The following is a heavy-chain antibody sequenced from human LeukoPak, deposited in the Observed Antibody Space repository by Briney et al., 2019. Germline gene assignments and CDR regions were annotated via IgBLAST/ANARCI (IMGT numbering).Heavy chain of an antibody. V-gene: IGHV4-59*08. CDR3: AGGRYYYDSSGYY. CDR2: IYYSGST. J-gene: IGHJ4*02. D-gene: IGHD3-22*01. Sequence: SETLSLTCSVSGGSISSYYWSWIRQPPGKGLEWIGYIYYSGSTNYNPSLKSRVTISVDTSKNQFSLKLSSVTAADTAVYYCAGGRYYYDSSGYYWGQGTLVTVSS. CDR1: GGSISSYY.